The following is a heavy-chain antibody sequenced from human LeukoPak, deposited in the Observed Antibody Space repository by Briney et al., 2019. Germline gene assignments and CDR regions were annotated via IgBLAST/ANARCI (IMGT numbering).Heavy chain of an antibody. CDR2: IRYDGSNK. J-gene: IGHJ6*03. CDR1: GFTFSSYG. CDR3: AKDRGRNYYDSSGHVDYYYCMDV. Sequence: GGSLRLSCAASGFTFSSYGMHWVRQAPGKGLEWVASIRYDGSNKYYADSVKGRFTISRDNSKNTLYLQMNSLRAEDTAVYYCAKDRGRNYYDSSGHVDYYYCMDVWGKGTTVTVSS. D-gene: IGHD3-22*01. V-gene: IGHV3-30*02.